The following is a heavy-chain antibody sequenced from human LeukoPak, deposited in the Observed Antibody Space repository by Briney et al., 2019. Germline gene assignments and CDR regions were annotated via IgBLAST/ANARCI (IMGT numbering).Heavy chain of an antibody. CDR1: GYTLTELS. CDR3: AVHPVVVVPAPDY. Sequence: GASVKVSCQVSGYTLTELSMQWVGQAAGKGVAWMGGVDPEDGETIYAQKFQGRVTMTDDTSTDTAYTELSSLRSEDTAVYYCAVHPVVVVPAPDYWGQGTLVTVSS. CDR2: VDPEDGET. V-gene: IGHV1-24*01. J-gene: IGHJ4*02. D-gene: IGHD2-2*01.